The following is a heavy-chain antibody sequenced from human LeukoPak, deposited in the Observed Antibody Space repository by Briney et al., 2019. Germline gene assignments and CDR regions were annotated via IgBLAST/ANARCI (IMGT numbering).Heavy chain of an antibody. V-gene: IGHV3-23*01. CDR2: ISGSGGST. CDR3: AKRSPDTSTSPY. D-gene: IGHD2-2*01. CDR1: GFTFSSYV. J-gene: IGHJ4*02. Sequence: PGGSLRLSCAASGFTFSSYVMSWVRQAPGKGLEWVSAISGSGGSTYCADSVKGRFTISRDNSKNTLYLQMNSLRAEDTAVYYCAKRSPDTSTSPYWGQGTLVTVSS.